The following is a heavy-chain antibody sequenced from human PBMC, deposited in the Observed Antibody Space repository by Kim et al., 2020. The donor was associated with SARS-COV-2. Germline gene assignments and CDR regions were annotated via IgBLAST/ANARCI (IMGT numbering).Heavy chain of an antibody. D-gene: IGHD3-22*01. CDR2: ISAYNGNT. CDR3: ARHYDSSGYYYGGAVVDY. V-gene: IGHV1-18*01. Sequence: ASVKVSCKASGYTFTSYGISWVRQAPGQGLEWMGWISAYNGNTNYAQKLQGRVTMTTDTSTSTAYMELRSLRSDDTAVYYCARHYDSSGYYYGGAVVDYWGQGTLVTVSS. J-gene: IGHJ4*02. CDR1: GYTFTSYG.